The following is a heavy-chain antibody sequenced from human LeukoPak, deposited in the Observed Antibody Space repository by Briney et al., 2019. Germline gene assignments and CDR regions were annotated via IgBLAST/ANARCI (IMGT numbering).Heavy chain of an antibody. CDR2: INTNTGNP. V-gene: IGHV7-4-1*02. CDR1: GYTFTSYA. Sequence: GASVKVSCKASGYTFTSYAMNWVRQAPGQGLEWMGWINTNTGNPTYAQGFTGRFVFSLDTSVSTAYLQISSLKAEDTAVYYCARGGVWFGELLMDDAFDIWGQGTMVTVSS. D-gene: IGHD3-10*01. CDR3: ARGGVWFGELLMDDAFDI. J-gene: IGHJ3*02.